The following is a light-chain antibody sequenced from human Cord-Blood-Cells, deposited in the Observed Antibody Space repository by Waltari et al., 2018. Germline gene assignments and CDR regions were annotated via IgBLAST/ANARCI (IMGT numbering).Light chain of an antibody. V-gene: IGKV1-8*01. Sequence: AIRMTQSPSSFSASTGDRVTITCRASQGISSYLAWYQQKPGKAPKLLIYAASTLQSGVPSRFSGSGSGTDFTLTISCLQSEDFATYYCQQYYSYPFTFGPGTKQWISN. J-gene: IGKJ3*01. CDR1: QGISSY. CDR3: QQYYSYPFT. CDR2: AAS.